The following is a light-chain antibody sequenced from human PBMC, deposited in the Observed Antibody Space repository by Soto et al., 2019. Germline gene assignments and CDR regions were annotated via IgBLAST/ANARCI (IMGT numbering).Light chain of an antibody. CDR2: DVN. CDR3: CSYSGNYVI. J-gene: IGLJ2*01. V-gene: IGLV2-11*01. Sequence: QSALTQPPSVSGSPGQSVTISCTGTSSDVGGYNYVSWYQQYPDKAPKLIIYDVNKRPSGVPDRFSGSKSDNTASLTISGLQAEDEADYPCCSYSGNYVIFGGGTKLTVL. CDR1: SSDVGGYNY.